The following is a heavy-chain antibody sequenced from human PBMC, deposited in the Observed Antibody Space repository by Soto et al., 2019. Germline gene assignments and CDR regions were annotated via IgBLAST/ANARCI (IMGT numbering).Heavy chain of an antibody. J-gene: IGHJ4*02. Sequence: EVQLLESGGGLVQPGGSLRLSCAASGFTFSSNAMSWVRQAPGKGLEWVSGISSGGGSTYYADSVKGRFTISRDNSKNTLYLQMDSLRAEDTAVYYCAKSRVRGDYWGQGTLVTVSS. CDR2: ISSGGGST. V-gene: IGHV3-23*01. CDR3: AKSRVRGDY. CDR1: GFTFSSNA. D-gene: IGHD3-10*01.